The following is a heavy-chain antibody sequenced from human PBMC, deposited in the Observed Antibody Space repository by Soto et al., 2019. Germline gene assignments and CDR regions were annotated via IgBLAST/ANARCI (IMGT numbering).Heavy chain of an antibody. CDR2: ISGNGGST. V-gene: IGHV3-23*01. CDR1: GFTFSSYA. J-gene: IGHJ5*02. D-gene: IGHD6-6*01. CDR3: AKDPRPLLYNWFDP. Sequence: GGSLRLSCAASGFTFSSYAMSWVRQAPGKGLEWVSAISGNGGSTYYADSVKGRFTISRDNSKNTLYLQMNSLRAEDTAVYYCAKDPRPLLYNWFDPWGQGTLVTVSS.